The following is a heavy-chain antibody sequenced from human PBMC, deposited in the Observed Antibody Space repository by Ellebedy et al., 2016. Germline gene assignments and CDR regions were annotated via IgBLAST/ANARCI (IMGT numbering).Heavy chain of an antibody. CDR2: ISSDGSTT. Sequence: HTGGSLRLSCAASGFTFSNYWMHWVRQAPGKGLVWVSRISSDGSTTQYADSVKGRFTISRDNAKNTLYLQMNSLRAEDTAVYYCARDHYSSCYYWGQGTLLTVSS. J-gene: IGHJ4*02. CDR1: GFTFSNYW. CDR3: ARDHYSSCYY. V-gene: IGHV3-74*03. D-gene: IGHD6-13*01.